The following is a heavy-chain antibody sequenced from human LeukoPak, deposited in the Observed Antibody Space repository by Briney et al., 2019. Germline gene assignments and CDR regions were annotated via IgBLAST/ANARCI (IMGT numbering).Heavy chain of an antibody. D-gene: IGHD5-24*01. CDR3: ARDIVEMATNAISGDLHWFDP. Sequence: SVKVSCKASGGTFSSYAISWVRQAPGQGLEWMGGIIPIFGTANYAQKFQGRVTITAGESTSTAYMELSSLRSEDTAVYYCARDIVEMATNAISGDLHWFDPWGQGTLVTVSS. V-gene: IGHV1-69*13. CDR2: IIPIFGTA. J-gene: IGHJ5*02. CDR1: GGTFSSYA.